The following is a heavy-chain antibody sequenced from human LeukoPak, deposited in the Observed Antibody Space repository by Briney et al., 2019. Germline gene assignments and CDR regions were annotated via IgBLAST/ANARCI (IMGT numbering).Heavy chain of an antibody. CDR2: INHSGRT. CDR3: ARDVVVVPAAIHYGMDV. D-gene: IGHD2-2*01. V-gene: IGHV4-34*01. Sequence: SETLSLTCAVYGGSFSDYFWGWIRQPPGKGLEWIGEINHSGRTYYNPSLKSRVTISVDTSKNQFSLNLSSVTAADMAVYYCARDVVVVPAAIHYGMDVWGQGTTVTVSS. CDR1: GGSFSDYF. J-gene: IGHJ6*02.